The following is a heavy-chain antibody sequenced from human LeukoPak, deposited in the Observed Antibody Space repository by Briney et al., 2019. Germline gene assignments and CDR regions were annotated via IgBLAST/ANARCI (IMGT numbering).Heavy chain of an antibody. V-gene: IGHV1-3*01. CDR3: ARGYSGWFGTLGY. J-gene: IGHJ4*02. D-gene: IGHD1-26*01. Sequence: ASVKVSCKASGGTFSSYAISWVRQAPGQGLEWMGWINAGNGNTKYSQKFQGRVTITRDTSASTAYMELSSLRSEDTAVYYCARGYSGWFGTLGYWGQGTLVTVSS. CDR2: INAGNGNT. CDR1: GGTFSSYA.